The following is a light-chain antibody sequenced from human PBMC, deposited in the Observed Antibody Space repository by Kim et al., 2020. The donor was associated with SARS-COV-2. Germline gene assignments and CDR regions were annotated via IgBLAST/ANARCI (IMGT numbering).Light chain of an antibody. Sequence: AIQLTQSPSSLSASVGDGVTIACRASQGISSALAWYRQKPGKAPKLLIYDASILETGVPSRFSGSGSGTDFTLTISSLQPEDFATYYCQQFNTYPLTFGGGTKVDIK. CDR2: DAS. CDR1: QGISSA. CDR3: QQFNTYPLT. V-gene: IGKV1-13*02. J-gene: IGKJ4*01.